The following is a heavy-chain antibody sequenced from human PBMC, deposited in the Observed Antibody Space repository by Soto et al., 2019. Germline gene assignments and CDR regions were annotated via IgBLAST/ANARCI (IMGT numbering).Heavy chain of an antibody. CDR3: ARAPGSGPNNWFDP. CDR1: GGSISSGGYS. CDR2: IDYSGST. V-gene: IGHV4-31*03. J-gene: IGHJ5*02. D-gene: IGHD2-15*01. Sequence: SETLSLTCTVSGGSISSGGYSWSWIRQHPGKGLEWIGYIDYSGSTYYNPPLKSRATISVDTSKNQFSLRLSSVTAADTAVYYCARAPGSGPNNWFDPWGQGTLVTVSS.